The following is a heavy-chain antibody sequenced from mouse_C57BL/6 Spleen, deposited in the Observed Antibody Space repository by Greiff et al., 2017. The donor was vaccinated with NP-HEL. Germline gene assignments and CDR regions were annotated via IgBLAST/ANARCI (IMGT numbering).Heavy chain of an antibody. J-gene: IGHJ4*01. V-gene: IGHV1-69*01. CDR1: GYTFTSYW. CDR2: IDPSDSYT. Sequence: QVQLQQPGAELVMPGASVKLSCKASGYTFTSYWMHWVKQRPGQGLEWIGEIDPSDSYTNYNQKFKGKSTLTVDKSSSTAYMQLSSLTSEDSAVYHCARPLMDYWGQGTSVTVSS. CDR3: ARPLMDY.